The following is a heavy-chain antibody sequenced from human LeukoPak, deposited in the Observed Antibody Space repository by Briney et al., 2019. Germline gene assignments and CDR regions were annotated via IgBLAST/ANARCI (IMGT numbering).Heavy chain of an antibody. CDR1: GGSFSDYY. J-gene: IGHJ5*02. CDR2: ISPSGST. D-gene: IGHD1-14*01. Sequence: SETLSLTCAVCGGSFSDYYWSGIRQSPGKGLAWIGEISPSGSTNYKTSLKSRITISMDTSKNQFSLRLNSVTAADTAVYYCAGDHYLALKSWGQGTPVTVSS. CDR3: AGDHYLALKS. V-gene: IGHV4-34*01.